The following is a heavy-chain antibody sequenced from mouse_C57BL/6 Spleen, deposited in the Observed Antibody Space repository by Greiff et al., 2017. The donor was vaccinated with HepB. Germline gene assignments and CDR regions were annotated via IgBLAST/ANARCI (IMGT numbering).Heavy chain of an antibody. CDR3: TESSSFAY. CDR2: IRLKSDNYAT. D-gene: IGHD1-3*01. J-gene: IGHJ3*01. V-gene: IGHV6-3*01. CDR1: GFTFSNYW. Sequence: EVKVEESGGGLVQPGGSMKLSCVASGFTFSNYWMNWVRQSPEKGLEWVAQIRLKSDNYATHYAESVKGRFTISRDDSKSSVYLQMNNLRAEDTGIYYCTESSSFAYWGQGTLVTVSA.